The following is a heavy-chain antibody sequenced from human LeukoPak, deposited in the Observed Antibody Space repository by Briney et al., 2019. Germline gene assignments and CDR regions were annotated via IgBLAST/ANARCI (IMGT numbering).Heavy chain of an antibody. CDR1: GGSISSYY. D-gene: IGHD1-14*01. J-gene: IGHJ4*02. CDR2: IYYSGST. Sequence: TSETLSLTCTVSGGSISSYYWSWIRQPPGKGLEWIGYIYYSGSTNYNPSLKSRVTISVDTSKNQFSLKLSSVTAADTAVYYCARDPDIRYFDYWGQGTLVTVSS. V-gene: IGHV4-59*12. CDR3: ARDPDIRYFDY.